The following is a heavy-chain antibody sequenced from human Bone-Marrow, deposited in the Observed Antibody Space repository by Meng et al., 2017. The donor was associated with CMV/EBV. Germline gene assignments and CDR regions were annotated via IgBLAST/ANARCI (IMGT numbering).Heavy chain of an antibody. CDR1: GFTFSSYN. D-gene: IGHD2-15*01. V-gene: IGHV3-21*01. CDR2: ISSSTSYI. CDR3: ARVRTSCSGGSCYYGRVDY. J-gene: IGHJ4*02. Sequence: GGSLRLSCAASGFTFSSYNMNWVRQAPGKGLEWVSSISSSTSYIYYADSLKGRFTISRDNAKNSLYLQMNSLRAEDTAVYYCARVRTSCSGGSCYYGRVDYWGQGTLVTVSS.